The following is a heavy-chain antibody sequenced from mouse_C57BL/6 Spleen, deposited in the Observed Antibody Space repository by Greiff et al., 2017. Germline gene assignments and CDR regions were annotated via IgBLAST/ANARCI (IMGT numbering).Heavy chain of an antibody. D-gene: IGHD1-1*01. CDR1: GYSITSGYY. V-gene: IGHV3-6*01. Sequence: EVKLEESGPGLVKPSQSLSLTCSVTGYSITSGYYWNWIRQFPGNKLEWMGYISYDGSNNYNPSLKNRISITRDTSKNQFFLKLNSVTTEDTATYYCARDYFGSSFWYFEVWGTGPTVTVSS. CDR3: ARDYFGSSFWYFEV. J-gene: IGHJ1*03. CDR2: ISYDGSN.